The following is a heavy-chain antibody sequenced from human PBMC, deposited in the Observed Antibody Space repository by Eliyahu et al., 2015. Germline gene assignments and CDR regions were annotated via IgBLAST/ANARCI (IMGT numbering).Heavy chain of an antibody. J-gene: IGHJ4*02. CDR3: AHTTGRPYYYDSSGYNY. Sequence: QITLKESGPTLVKPTQTLTLTCTFSXFSLSXRGXGVGXIRQPPEKALEWLALIYWDDDKRYSPSLKSRLTITKDTSKNQLVLTMTNMDPVDTATYYCAHTTGRPYYYDSSGYNYWGQGTLVTVSS. CDR1: XFSLSXRGXG. D-gene: IGHD3-22*01. V-gene: IGHV2-5*02. CDR2: IYWDDDK.